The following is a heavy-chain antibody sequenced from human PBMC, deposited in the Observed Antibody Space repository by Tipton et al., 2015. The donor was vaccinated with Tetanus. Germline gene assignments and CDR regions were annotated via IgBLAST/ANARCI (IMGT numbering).Heavy chain of an antibody. CDR3: ARVVRDYYYGMDV. CDR2: IGSFSRTI. CDR1: GFTFSSYS. J-gene: IGHJ6*02. Sequence: SLRLSCEGSGFTFSSYSMNWVRQAPGKGLEWISYIGSFSRTINYADSVRGRLTTFRDNAKSSLYLQMSRLRAEDTAVYYCARVVRDYYYGMDVWGQGTTVTVSS. D-gene: IGHD3-22*01. V-gene: IGHV3-48*01.